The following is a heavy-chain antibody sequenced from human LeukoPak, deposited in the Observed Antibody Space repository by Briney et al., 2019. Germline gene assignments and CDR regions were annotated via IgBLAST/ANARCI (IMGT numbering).Heavy chain of an antibody. Sequence: SETLSLTCTVSGDSISSGDYYWSWIRQPPGKGLEWIGYIYYSGSTYYNPSLKSRVTISVDTSKNQFSLKLSSVTAADTAVYYCASWSSRYSSSRPTHYYMDVWGKGTTVTVSS. V-gene: IGHV4-30-4*01. D-gene: IGHD6-6*01. CDR2: IYYSGST. CDR3: ASWSSRYSSSRPTHYYMDV. CDR1: GDSISSGDYY. J-gene: IGHJ6*03.